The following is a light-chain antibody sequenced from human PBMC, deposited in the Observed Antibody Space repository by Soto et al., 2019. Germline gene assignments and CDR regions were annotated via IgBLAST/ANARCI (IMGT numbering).Light chain of an antibody. J-gene: IGKJ3*01. CDR1: QSVSSN. CDR2: GAS. CDR3: QQYNNWTPICT. V-gene: IGKV3-15*01. Sequence: EIVMTQSPATLSVSPGERATLSCRASQSVSSNLAWYQQKPGQAPRLLIYGASTMATGIPARFSGSGSGTEFTLTITSLRSEDFAVYYCQQYNNWTPICTFGPGTKVDIK.